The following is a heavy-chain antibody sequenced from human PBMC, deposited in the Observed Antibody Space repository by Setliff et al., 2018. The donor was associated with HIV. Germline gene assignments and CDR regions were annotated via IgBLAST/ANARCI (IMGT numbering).Heavy chain of an antibody. CDR1: GYTFSDFY. J-gene: IGHJ5*02. Sequence: SVKVSCKASGYTFSDFYIHWVRQAPGQGLEWIGRINPKSGVADYLKKFQGRVTMTTDTSTNTAHMELIRPRFDDTAVYYCARAHFLVAMTRNWFDPWGQGTLVTVSS. V-gene: IGHV1-2*06. D-gene: IGHD5-12*01. CDR3: ARAHFLVAMTRNWFDP. CDR2: INPKSGVA.